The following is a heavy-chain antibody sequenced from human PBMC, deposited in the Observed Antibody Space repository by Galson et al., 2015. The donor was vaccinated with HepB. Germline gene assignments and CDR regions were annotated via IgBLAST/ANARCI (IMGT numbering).Heavy chain of an antibody. CDR1: GYTFTSYD. D-gene: IGHD3-3*01. Sequence: SVKVSCKASGYTFTSYDINWVRQATGQGLEWMGWMNPNSGNTGYAQKFQGRVTMTRNTSISAAYMDLSSLRSEDTAVYYCARGLWKLDYDFWSGYYPNYYYYYMDVWGKGTTVTVSS. CDR3: ARGLWKLDYDFWSGYYPNYYYYYMDV. V-gene: IGHV1-8*01. J-gene: IGHJ6*03. CDR2: MNPNSGNT.